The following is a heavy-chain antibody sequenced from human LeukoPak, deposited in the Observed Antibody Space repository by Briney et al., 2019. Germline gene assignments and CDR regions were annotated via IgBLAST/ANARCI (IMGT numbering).Heavy chain of an antibody. Sequence: ASVKVSCKASGYTFTGYYMHWVRQAPGQGLEWMGWINPNSGGTNYAQMFQGRVTMARDTSISTAYMELSRLRSDDTAVYYCARDLVNYYDSSGYYPRGDRRYFDLWGRGTLVTVSS. CDR1: GYTFTGYY. J-gene: IGHJ2*01. CDR3: ARDLVNYYDSSGYYPRGDRRYFDL. D-gene: IGHD3-22*01. CDR2: INPNSGGT. V-gene: IGHV1-2*02.